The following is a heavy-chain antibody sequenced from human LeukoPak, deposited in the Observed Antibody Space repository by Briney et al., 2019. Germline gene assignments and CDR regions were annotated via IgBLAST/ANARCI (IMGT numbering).Heavy chain of an antibody. CDR1: GGSISSYY. CDR3: ARGSKAVAGSNYYYYMDV. V-gene: IGHV4-59*01. J-gene: IGHJ6*03. CDR2: FYYSGST. Sequence: KPSETLSLTCTVSGGSISSYYWSWIRQPPGKGLEWIGYFYYSGSTNYNPSLKSRVTISVDTSKNQFSLKLSSVTAADTAVYYCARGSKAVAGSNYYYYMDVWGKGTTVTVSS. D-gene: IGHD6-19*01.